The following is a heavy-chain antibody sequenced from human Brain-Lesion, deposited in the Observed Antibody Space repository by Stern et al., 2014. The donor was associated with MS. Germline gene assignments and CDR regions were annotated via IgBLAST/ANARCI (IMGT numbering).Heavy chain of an antibody. CDR1: GGSVSSTSYA. CDR2: IYYSGNT. V-gene: IGHV4-39*01. J-gene: IGHJ5*02. CDR3: AGEEDIRYCSGGSCTGNWFDP. D-gene: IGHD2-15*01. Sequence: VQLVESGPGLVKPSETLSLTCTVAGGSVSSTSYAWAWIRQPPGKGLEWIGTIYYSGNTSYSPSPKSRLTIFLDTTQNQFPLYMGSGTAADTAVYYCAGEEDIRYCSGGSCTGNWFDPWGQGTLVTVSS.